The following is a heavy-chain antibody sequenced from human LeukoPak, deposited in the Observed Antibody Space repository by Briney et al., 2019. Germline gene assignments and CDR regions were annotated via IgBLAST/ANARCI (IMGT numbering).Heavy chain of an antibody. Sequence: GASVKVSCKASGSTFTGYYMHWVRQAPGQGLEWMGWINPNSGGTNYAQKFQGRVTMTRDTSISTAYMELSRLRSDDTAVYYCARGYSSSSGYYYYYMDVWGKGTTVTVSS. CDR1: GSTFTGYY. CDR2: INPNSGGT. D-gene: IGHD6-6*01. V-gene: IGHV1-2*02. J-gene: IGHJ6*03. CDR3: ARGYSSSSGYYYYYMDV.